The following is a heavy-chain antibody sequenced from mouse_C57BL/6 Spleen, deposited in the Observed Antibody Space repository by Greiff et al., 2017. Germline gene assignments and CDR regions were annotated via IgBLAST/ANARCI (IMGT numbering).Heavy chain of an antibody. V-gene: IGHV1-52*01. D-gene: IGHD2-3*01. CDR2: IDPSDSET. J-gene: IGHJ2*01. CDR3: ARSGDDGYYGRDY. Sequence: VKLQQPGAELVRPGSSVKLSCKASGYTFTSYWMHWVKQRPIQGLEWIGNIDPSDSETHYNQKFKDKATLTVDKSSSTAYMQLSSLTSEDSAVYYCARSGDDGYYGRDYWGQGTTLTVSS. CDR1: GYTFTSYW.